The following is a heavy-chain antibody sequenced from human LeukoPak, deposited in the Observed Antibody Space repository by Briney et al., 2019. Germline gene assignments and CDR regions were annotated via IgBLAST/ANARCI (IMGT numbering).Heavy chain of an antibody. Sequence: GGSLRLSCAASGFTFSTYAMTWVRQAPGKGLEWVSAISGSGCRTYYAESVKGRFTISRDNSKNTLYLQMNSLRAEDTAVYYCAKGPYYYDSSGYSRRWFDPWGQGTLVTVSS. D-gene: IGHD3-22*01. CDR3: AKGPYYYDSSGYSRRWFDP. V-gene: IGHV3-23*01. CDR1: GFTFSTYA. CDR2: ISGSGCRT. J-gene: IGHJ5*02.